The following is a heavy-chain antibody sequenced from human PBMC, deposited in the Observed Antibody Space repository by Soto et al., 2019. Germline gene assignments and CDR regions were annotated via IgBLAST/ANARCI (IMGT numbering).Heavy chain of an antibody. Sequence: PGGPLRLSCAASGFTFSSYGMHWVRQAPGKGLEWVAVIWYDGSNKYYADSVKGRFTISRDNSKNTLYLQMNNLRAEDTAVYYCARVDIVVVPAASDYYYGMDVWGQGTTVTVSS. CDR3: ARVDIVVVPAASDYYYGMDV. CDR1: GFTFSSYG. D-gene: IGHD2-2*01. CDR2: IWYDGSNK. J-gene: IGHJ6*02. V-gene: IGHV3-33*01.